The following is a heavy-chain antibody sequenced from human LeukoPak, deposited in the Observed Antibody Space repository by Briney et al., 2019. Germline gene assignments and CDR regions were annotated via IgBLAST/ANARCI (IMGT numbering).Heavy chain of an antibody. D-gene: IGHD1-26*01. CDR1: GGSISSYY. J-gene: IGHJ6*02. CDR2: IYTSGST. CDR3: ARWSGSYALNGMDV. V-gene: IGHV4-4*07. Sequence: SETLSLTCTVSGGSISSYYWSWIRQPAGKGLEWIGRIYTSGSTNYNPSLKSRVTISVDTSKNQFSLKLSSVTAADTAVYYCARWSGSYALNGMDVWGQGTTVTVSS.